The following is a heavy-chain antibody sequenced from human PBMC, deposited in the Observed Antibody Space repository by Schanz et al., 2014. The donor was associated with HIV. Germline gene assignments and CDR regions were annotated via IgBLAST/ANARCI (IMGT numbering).Heavy chain of an antibody. CDR2: IIPLFGTS. J-gene: IGHJ4*02. CDR1: GGTFINYA. V-gene: IGHV1-69*01. CDR3: ARELELQEYYFDY. Sequence: QVQLVQSGAEVKKPGSSVKVFCRASGGTFINYAFSWVRQAPGQGLEWMGAIIPLFGTSNYAQKFQGRATITADESTSTAYMELSSLRSEDTAVYYCARELELQEYYFDYWGQGTLVTVSS. D-gene: IGHD1-7*01.